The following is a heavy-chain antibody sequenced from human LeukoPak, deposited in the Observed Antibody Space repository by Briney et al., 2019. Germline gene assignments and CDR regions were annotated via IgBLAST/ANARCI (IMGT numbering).Heavy chain of an antibody. J-gene: IGHJ4*02. CDR3: AKGRYYDSSGYYTF. Sequence: GGSLRLSCAASGFTFDDYAMHWVRQAPGKGLEWVSGISWNSGSIGYADSVKGRFTISRDNAKNSLYLQMNSLRAEDTALYYCAKGRYYDSSGYYTFWGQGTLVTVSS. V-gene: IGHV3-9*01. CDR1: GFTFDDYA. CDR2: ISWNSGSI. D-gene: IGHD3-22*01.